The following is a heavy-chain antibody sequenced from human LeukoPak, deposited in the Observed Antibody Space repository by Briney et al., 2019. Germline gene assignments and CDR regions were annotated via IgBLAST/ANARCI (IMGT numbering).Heavy chain of an antibody. J-gene: IGHJ4*02. V-gene: IGHV3-23*01. CDR3: AKGVGYSYGYRDYPFDY. D-gene: IGHD5-18*01. CDR1: GFTFSSYA. CDR2: ISGSGGST. Sequence: GGSLRLSCAASGFTFSSYAMSWVRQAPGKGLEWVSAISGSGGSTYYADSVEGRFTISRDNSKNTLYLQMNSLRAEDTAVYYCAKGVGYSYGYRDYPFDYWGQGTLVTVSS.